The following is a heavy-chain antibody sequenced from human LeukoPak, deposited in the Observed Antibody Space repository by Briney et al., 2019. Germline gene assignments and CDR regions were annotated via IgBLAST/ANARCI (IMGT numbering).Heavy chain of an antibody. J-gene: IGHJ3*02. V-gene: IGHV4-39*01. D-gene: IGHD1-26*01. CDR1: GGSISSSSYY. CDR3: ARRNGNDAFDI. CDR2: IYYSGST. Sequence: SETLSLTCTVSGGSISSSSYYGGWIRQPPGKGLEWIGSIYYSGSTYYNPSLKSRVTISVDTSKNQFSLKLSSVTAADTAVYYCARRNGNDAFDIWGQGTMVTVSS.